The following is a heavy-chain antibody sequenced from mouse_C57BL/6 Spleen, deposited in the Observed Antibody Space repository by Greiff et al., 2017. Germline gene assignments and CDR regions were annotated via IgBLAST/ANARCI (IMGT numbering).Heavy chain of an antibody. D-gene: IGHD2-4*01. CDR2: IRNKANGYTT. CDR3: ARSSYDYDGYYYAMDY. J-gene: IGHJ4*01. V-gene: IGHV7-3*01. CDR1: GFTFTDYY. Sequence: EVKLQESGGGLVQPGGSLSLSCAASGFTFTDYYMSWVRQPPGKALEWLGFIRNKANGYTTEYSASVKGRFTISRDNSQSILYLQMNALRAEDSATYYCARSSYDYDGYYYAMDYWGQGTSVTVSS.